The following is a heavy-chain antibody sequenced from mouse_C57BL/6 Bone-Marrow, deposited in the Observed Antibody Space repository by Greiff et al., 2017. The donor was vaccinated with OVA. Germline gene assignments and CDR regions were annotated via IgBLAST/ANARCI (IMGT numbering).Heavy chain of an antibody. CDR1: GYTFTSYW. J-gene: IGHJ2*01. CDR2: IDPSDSYT. V-gene: IGHV1-50*01. Sequence: QVQLQQPGAELVKPGASVKLSYKASGYTFTSYWMQWVKQRPGQGLEWIGEIDPSDSYTNYTQKFKGKATLTVDTSSSTAYMQLSSLTSEDSAVYYCARHYWGQGTTLTVSS. CDR3: ARHY.